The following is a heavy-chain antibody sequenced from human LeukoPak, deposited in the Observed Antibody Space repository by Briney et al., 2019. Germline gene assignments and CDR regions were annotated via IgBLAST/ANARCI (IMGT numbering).Heavy chain of an antibody. CDR1: GLTFSSSD. V-gene: IGHV3-13*01. J-gene: IGHJ6*03. CDR2: IGRGGDT. D-gene: IGHD6-19*01. Sequence: GGSLRLSCVASGLTFSSSDMHWVRQPTGKGLEWVAAIGRGGDTYYADSVKGRFTISRDNAKNSLYLQMNSLRAEDTAVYYCARDSSGTPLVYYYYMDVWGKGTTVTVSS. CDR3: ARDSSGTPLVYYYYMDV.